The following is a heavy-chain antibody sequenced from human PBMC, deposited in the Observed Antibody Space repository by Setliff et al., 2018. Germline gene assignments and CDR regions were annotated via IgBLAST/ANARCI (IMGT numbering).Heavy chain of an antibody. CDR1: EFTFNKYW. V-gene: IGHV3-7*03. Sequence: LRLSCAASEFTFNKYWMTWVRQAPGKGLEWVANIDPDGIGKYYIDSVRGRFTISRDNAQKTLYLHMNNLRADDTAIYYCAKCSSWHSHYPHFNYWGQGTLVTVSS. CDR3: AKCSSWHSHYPHFNY. J-gene: IGHJ4*02. CDR2: IDPDGIGK. D-gene: IGHD6-13*01.